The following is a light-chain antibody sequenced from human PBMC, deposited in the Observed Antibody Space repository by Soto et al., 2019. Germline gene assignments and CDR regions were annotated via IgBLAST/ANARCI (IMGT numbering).Light chain of an antibody. J-gene: IGLJ1*01. V-gene: IGLV4-69*01. CDR3: QTWGTGTSYV. CDR1: SGHSSYA. Sequence: QPVLTQSPSASASLGASVKLTCTLSSGHSSYAIAWHQQLPEKGPRYLMKLNSDGSHSKGDGIPDRFSGSSSGAERYLTISSLQSEDEADYYCQTWGTGTSYVFGTGTKVTVL. CDR2: LNSDGSH.